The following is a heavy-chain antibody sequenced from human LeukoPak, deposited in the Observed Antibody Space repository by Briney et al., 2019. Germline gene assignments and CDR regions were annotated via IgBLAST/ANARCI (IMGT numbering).Heavy chain of an antibody. CDR1: GGSISSYY. CDR3: ARDLIVPVAMTSSGSYSTDY. V-gene: IGHV4-4*07. J-gene: IGHJ4*02. CDR2: IYTSGST. Sequence: PSETLSLTCTVSGGSISSYYWSWIRQPAGKGLEWIGRIYTSGSTNYNPSLKSRVTMSVDTSKNQFSLKLSSVTAADTAVYYCARDLIVPVAMTSSGSYSTDYWGQGTLVTVSS. D-gene: IGHD3-10*01.